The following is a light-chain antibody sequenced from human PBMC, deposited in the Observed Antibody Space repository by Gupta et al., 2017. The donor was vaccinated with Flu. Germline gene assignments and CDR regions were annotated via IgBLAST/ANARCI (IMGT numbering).Light chain of an antibody. CDR1: ALPKQY. CDR2: KDS. V-gene: IGLV3-25*02. Sequence: SYELTQPPSVSVSPVQTARITCSGDALPKQYAYWYQQKPGQDPVLVIYKDSERPSGIPERFSGSSSGKTVTLNISGVQAEDEADYDWQYADSSGTLVVFGGGTKLTVL. CDR3: QYADSSGTLVV. J-gene: IGLJ2*01.